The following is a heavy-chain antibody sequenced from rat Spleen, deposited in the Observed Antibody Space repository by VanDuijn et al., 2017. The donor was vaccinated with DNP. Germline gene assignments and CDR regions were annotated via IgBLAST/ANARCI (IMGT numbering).Heavy chain of an antibody. CDR1: GFTFSDYY. J-gene: IGHJ4*01. CDR3: ARDNYGTYGAMDA. Sequence: EVQLVESGGGLVQPGRSLKLSCAASGFTFSDYYMAWVRQAPEKGLEWVATIIYDGGRTYYRDSVKGRFTISRDTAKSTLYLQMDSLRSEDTATYYCARDNYGTYGAMDAWGQGTSVTVSS. V-gene: IGHV5S10*01. D-gene: IGHD1-3*01. CDR2: IIYDGGRT.